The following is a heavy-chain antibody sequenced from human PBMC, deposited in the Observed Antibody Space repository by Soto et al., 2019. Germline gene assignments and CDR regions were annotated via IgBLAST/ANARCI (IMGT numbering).Heavy chain of an antibody. CDR3: GRRIAFDAFDV. J-gene: IGHJ3*01. V-gene: IGHV2-5*02. CDR2: IYWDDDK. D-gene: IGHD2-21*01. Sequence: QITLEESGPTLVKPTQPLTLTCTFSGFSLSTSGVGVGWIRQPPGKALEWLALIYWDDDKRYSPSLKSRLTINKDTSKNQVVLTMSNMDPVDTATYYCGRRIAFDAFDVWGQGTVVTVSS. CDR1: GFSLSTSGVG.